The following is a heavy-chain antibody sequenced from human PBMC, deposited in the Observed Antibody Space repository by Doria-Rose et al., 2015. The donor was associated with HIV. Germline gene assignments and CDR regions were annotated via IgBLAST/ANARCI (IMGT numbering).Heavy chain of an antibody. V-gene: IGHV2-26*01. Sequence: QITLKESGPVLVKPTETLTLTCTVSGVSLSSPGMGVSWIRQPPGKALEWLASICSNDERSYKTTLKSRLTFSRCTSKSQVVLTMTDMDPVDTATYYCARIKSSRWYHKYYFGFWGQGTLVIVSA. CDR2: ICSNDER. J-gene: IGHJ4*02. D-gene: IGHD6-13*01. CDR1: GVSLSSPGMG. CDR3: ARIKSSRWYHKYYFGF.